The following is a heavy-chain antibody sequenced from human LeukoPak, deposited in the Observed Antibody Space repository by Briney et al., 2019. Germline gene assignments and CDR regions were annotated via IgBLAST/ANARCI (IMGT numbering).Heavy chain of an antibody. Sequence: SCKASGGTFSSYGMHWVRQAPGKGLEWVAVIWYDGSNKYYADSVKGRFTISRDNSKNTLYLQMNSLRAEDTAVCYCATGLRYFDWLLIDYWGQGTLVTVSS. D-gene: IGHD3-9*01. CDR3: ATGLRYFDWLLIDY. J-gene: IGHJ4*02. V-gene: IGHV3-33*01. CDR1: GGTFSSYG. CDR2: IWYDGSNK.